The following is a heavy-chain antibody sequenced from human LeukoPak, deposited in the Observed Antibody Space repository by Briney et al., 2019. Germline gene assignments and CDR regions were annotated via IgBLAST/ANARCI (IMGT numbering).Heavy chain of an antibody. CDR3: ARASTGYYMDV. D-gene: IGHD6-13*01. CDR1: GFIFRSYW. CDR2: INQDGSEK. Sequence: GGSLRLSCEGSGFIFRSYWMTWVRQAPGKGLEWVANINQDGSEKYYVDSVKGRFTISRDNAKKSLYLQTNSLRAVDTAVYYCARASTGYYMDVWGKGTTVTVS. J-gene: IGHJ6*03. V-gene: IGHV3-7*01.